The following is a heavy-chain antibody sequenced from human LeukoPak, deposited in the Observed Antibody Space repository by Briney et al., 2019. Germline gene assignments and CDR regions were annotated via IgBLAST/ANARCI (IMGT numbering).Heavy chain of an antibody. D-gene: IGHD3-10*01. CDR3: AKDIWYYYGSGAAGYFDY. V-gene: IGHV3-7*03. Sequence: GGSLRLSCAASGFTFSSYWMSWVRQAPGKGLEWVANIKEDGSQKYYVDSVKGRFTISRDNAKNSLYLQMNSLRAEDTALYYCAKDIWYYYGSGAAGYFDYWGQGTLVTVSS. J-gene: IGHJ4*02. CDR2: IKEDGSQK. CDR1: GFTFSSYW.